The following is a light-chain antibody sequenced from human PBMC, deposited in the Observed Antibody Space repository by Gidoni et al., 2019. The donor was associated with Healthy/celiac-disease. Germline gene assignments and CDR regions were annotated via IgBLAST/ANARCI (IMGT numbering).Light chain of an antibody. J-gene: IGKJ2*01. CDR1: QSIRSW. Sequence: IQMTQSPSTLSASVGDRVTITCRASQSIRSWLAWYQQKPGKAPKLLIDTASSLESGVPSRFSGSGSGTEFTLTISSLQPDDFATYYCQQYNSYLYTFXQXTKLEIK. CDR3: QQYNSYLYT. V-gene: IGKV1-5*03. CDR2: TAS.